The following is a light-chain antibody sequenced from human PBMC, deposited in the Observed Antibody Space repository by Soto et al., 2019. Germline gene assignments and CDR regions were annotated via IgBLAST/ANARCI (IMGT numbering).Light chain of an antibody. CDR3: ATWSDSLKGWV. Sequence: QSVLTQPPSASRTPGQRVTIPCSGSSSDIGSNSVNWYQQLPGAAPRLLIYANDHRPSVVPDRFSASKSGTTASLAISGVRSEDEAFYYYATWSDSLKGWVVGGGTKLTVL. V-gene: IGLV1-44*01. J-gene: IGLJ3*02. CDR1: SSDIGSNS. CDR2: AND.